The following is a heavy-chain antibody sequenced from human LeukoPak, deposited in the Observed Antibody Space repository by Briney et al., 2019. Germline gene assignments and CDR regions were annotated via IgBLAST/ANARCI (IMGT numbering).Heavy chain of an antibody. CDR2: IIPIFGTA. CDR3: ARVGQWLARSDEYFQH. CDR1: GGTFSSYA. Sequence: SVKVSCKASGGTFSSYAISWVRQAPGQGLEWMGGIIPIFGTANYAQKLQGRVTMTTDTSTSTAYMELRSLRSDDTAVYYCARVGQWLARSDEYFQHWGQGTLVTVSS. D-gene: IGHD6-19*01. J-gene: IGHJ1*01. V-gene: IGHV1-69*05.